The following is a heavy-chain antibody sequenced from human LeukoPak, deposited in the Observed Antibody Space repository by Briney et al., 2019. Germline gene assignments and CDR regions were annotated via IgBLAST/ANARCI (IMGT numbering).Heavy chain of an antibody. Sequence: SETLSLTCAVYGGSFSGYYWSWIRQPPGKGLEWIGEINHSGSTNYNPSLKSRVTISVDTSKNQFSLKLSSVTAADTAVYYCARGLSATMIVVVITGIPNYIDYWGQGTLVTVSS. D-gene: IGHD3-22*01. CDR3: ARGLSATMIVVVITGIPNYIDY. J-gene: IGHJ4*02. CDR2: INHSGST. V-gene: IGHV4-34*01. CDR1: GGSFSGYY.